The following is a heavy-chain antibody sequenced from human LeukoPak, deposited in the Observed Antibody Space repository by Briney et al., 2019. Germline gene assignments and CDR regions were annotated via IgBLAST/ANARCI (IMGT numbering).Heavy chain of an antibody. CDR2: IKQDGSEK. CDR3: ARRGYWNYDY. V-gene: IGHV3-7*01. J-gene: IGHJ4*02. D-gene: IGHD1-7*01. Sequence: EGSLRLSCAASGFTVSSNYMSWVRQAPGKGLEWVANIKQDGSEKYYVDSVKGRFTISRDNAKNSLYLQMNSLRAEDTAVYYCARRGYWNYDYWGQGTLVTVSS. CDR1: GFTVSSNY.